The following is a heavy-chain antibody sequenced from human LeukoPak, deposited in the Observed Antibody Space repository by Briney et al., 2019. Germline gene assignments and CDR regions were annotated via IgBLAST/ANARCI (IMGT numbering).Heavy chain of an antibody. CDR1: GYTFTGYY. J-gene: IGHJ5*02. V-gene: IGHV1-2*02. CDR2: INPNSGGT. CDR3: ARWLAAVGTDGGHWFDP. Sequence: ASVKVSRKASGYTFTGYYMHWVRQAPGQGLEWMGWINPNSGGTNYAQNFQGRVTMTRDTSISTAYMELSRLRSDDTAVYYCARWLAAVGTDGGHWFDPWGQGTLVTVSS. D-gene: IGHD6-13*01.